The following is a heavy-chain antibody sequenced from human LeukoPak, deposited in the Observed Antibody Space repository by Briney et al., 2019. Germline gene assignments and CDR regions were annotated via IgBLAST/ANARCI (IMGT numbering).Heavy chain of an antibody. CDR3: AGDRATSYFDY. J-gene: IGHJ4*02. Sequence: PGTSLRLSCAASGFTFRSHDMHWVRQAPGKGLEWVAFIWYDGSSKYYTDSVKGRFTISRDNSKNTLYLQMNSLRAEDTAVYYCAGDRATSYFDYWGQGALVTISS. CDR2: IWYDGSSK. D-gene: IGHD1-26*01. V-gene: IGHV3-33*01. CDR1: GFTFRSHD.